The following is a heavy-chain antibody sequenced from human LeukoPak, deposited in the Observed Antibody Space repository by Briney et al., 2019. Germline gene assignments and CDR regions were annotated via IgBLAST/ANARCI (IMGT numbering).Heavy chain of an antibody. D-gene: IGHD6-13*01. CDR1: GGSISSYY. CDR2: IYTSGST. V-gene: IGHV4-4*07. CDR3: ARDRIKQQLSYFDY. J-gene: IGHJ4*02. Sequence: SETLSLTCTVSGGSISSYYWSWIRQPAGKGLEWIGRIYTSGSTNYNPSLKSRVTMSVDTSKNQFSLKLSSVTAADTAVYYRARDRIKQQLSYFDYWAREPWSPSPQ.